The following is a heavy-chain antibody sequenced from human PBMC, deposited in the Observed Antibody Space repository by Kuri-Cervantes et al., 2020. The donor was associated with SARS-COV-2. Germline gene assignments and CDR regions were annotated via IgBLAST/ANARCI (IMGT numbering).Heavy chain of an antibody. CDR2: IIPIFGTA. J-gene: IGHJ4*02. CDR3: ASFPNEYSRQIEDY. Sequence: SVKVSCKASGGTFSSYAISWVRQAPGQGLEWMGGIIPIFGTANYAQKFQGRVTITADESTSTAYMELSSLRSEDTAVYYCASFPNEYSRQIEDYWGQGTLVTVSS. V-gene: IGHV1-69*13. D-gene: IGHD6-6*01. CDR1: GGTFSSYA.